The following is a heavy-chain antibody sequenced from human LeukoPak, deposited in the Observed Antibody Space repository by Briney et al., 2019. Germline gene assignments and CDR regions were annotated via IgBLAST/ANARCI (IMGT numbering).Heavy chain of an antibody. CDR1: GGTFSSYA. D-gene: IGHD2-2*01. CDR2: IIPIFGIS. Sequence: SVKVSCNASGGTFSSYAISWVRQAPGQGLEWMGRIIPIFGISNYAQKFQGRVTITADKSTSTAYMELSSLRSEDTAVYYCARACSSTSRYDLTWWFDPWGQGTLVTVSS. CDR3: ARACSSTSRYDLTWWFDP. V-gene: IGHV1-69*04. J-gene: IGHJ5*02.